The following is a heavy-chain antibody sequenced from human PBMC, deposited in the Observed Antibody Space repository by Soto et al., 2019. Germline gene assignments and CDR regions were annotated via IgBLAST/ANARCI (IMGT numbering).Heavy chain of an antibody. D-gene: IGHD2-2*03. J-gene: IGHJ4*02. Sequence: ASVKVSCKASGYTFTSYYMHWVRQAPGQGLECMGIINPSGGSTSYAQKFQGRVTMTRDTSTSTVYMELSSLRSEDTAVYYCARDAGPRLDIVVVPAAPAFDYWGQGTLVTVSS. V-gene: IGHV1-46*01. CDR2: INPSGGST. CDR3: ARDAGPRLDIVVVPAAPAFDY. CDR1: GYTFTSYY.